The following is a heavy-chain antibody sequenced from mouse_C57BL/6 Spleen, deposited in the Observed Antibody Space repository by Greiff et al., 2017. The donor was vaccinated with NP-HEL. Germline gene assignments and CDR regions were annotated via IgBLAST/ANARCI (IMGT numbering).Heavy chain of an antibody. J-gene: IGHJ2*01. D-gene: IGHD1-1*01. CDR1: GYTFTSYW. Sequence: QVQLQQPGAELVKPGASVKLSCKASGYTFTSYWMQWVKQRPGQGLEWIGEIDPSDSYTNYNQKFKGKATLTVDTSSSTAYMQLSSLTSEDPAVYYCASNYYGSSYRDYWGQGTTLTVSS. CDR2: IDPSDSYT. V-gene: IGHV1-50*01. CDR3: ASNYYGSSYRDY.